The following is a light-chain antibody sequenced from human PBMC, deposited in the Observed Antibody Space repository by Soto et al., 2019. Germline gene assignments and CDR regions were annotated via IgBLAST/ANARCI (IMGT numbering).Light chain of an antibody. CDR3: GTWDSSLSAEV. Sequence: QSVLTQPPSVSAAPGQKVTISCSGSSSNIGNNYVSWYQQLPGTAPKLLIYENNKRPSGIPDRFSGSKSGTSATLGITGLQTGDEADYYCGTWDSSLSAEVFGTGTNSPS. CDR2: ENN. CDR1: SSNIGNNY. V-gene: IGLV1-51*02. J-gene: IGLJ1*01.